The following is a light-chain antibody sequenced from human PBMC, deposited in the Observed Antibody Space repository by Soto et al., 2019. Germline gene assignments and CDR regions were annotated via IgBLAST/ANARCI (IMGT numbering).Light chain of an antibody. CDR3: QQYGSSPQDT. CDR1: QSVSSSY. J-gene: IGKJ2*01. CDR2: GAS. V-gene: IGKV3-20*01. Sequence: EIVLTQSPGTLSLSPGERATLSCRASQSVSSSYLAWYQQKPGQAPRLLIYGASSRATGIPDRFSGSGSGTDFTLTISRLEPEDVAVYYCQQYGSSPQDTCGQGTKLESK.